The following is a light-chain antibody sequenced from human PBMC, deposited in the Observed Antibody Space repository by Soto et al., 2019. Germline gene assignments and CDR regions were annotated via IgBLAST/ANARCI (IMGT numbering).Light chain of an antibody. Sequence: EIVLTQSPATLALSPGERATLSCRASQSVSSYLAWYQQKPGQAPRLLIYDASNRATGIPARFSGSGSWTDFTITISSLEPEDFAVYYCQQYGSSPLTFGGGTQVEI. J-gene: IGKJ4*01. CDR2: DAS. V-gene: IGKV3-11*01. CDR3: QQYGSSPLT. CDR1: QSVSSY.